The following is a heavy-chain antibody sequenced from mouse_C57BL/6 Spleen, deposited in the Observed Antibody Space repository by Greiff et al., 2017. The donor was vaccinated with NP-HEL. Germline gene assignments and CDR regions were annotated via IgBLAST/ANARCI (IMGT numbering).Heavy chain of an antibody. V-gene: IGHV1-52*01. CDR2: IDPSDSET. CDR3: ARSPTYYYGSSYEDY. CDR1: GYTFTSYW. J-gene: IGHJ2*01. D-gene: IGHD1-1*01. Sequence: QVQLQQSGAELVRPGSSVKLSCKASGYTFTSYWMHWVKQRPIQGLEWIGNIDPSDSETHYNQKFKDKATLTVDKSSSTAYMQLSSLTSEDSAVYYCARSPTYYYGSSYEDYWGQGTTLTVSS.